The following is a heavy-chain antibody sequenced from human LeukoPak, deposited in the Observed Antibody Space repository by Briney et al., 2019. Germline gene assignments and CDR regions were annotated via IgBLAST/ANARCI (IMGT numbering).Heavy chain of an antibody. CDR1: GYTFTSYG. V-gene: IGHV1-18*01. CDR2: ISAYNGNT. Sequence: ASVKVSCKASGYTFTSYGISWVRQAPGQGLEWMGWISAYNGNTNYAQKLQGRVTMTTDTSTSTAYMELRSLRSDDTAVYYCARDQITVVTPSWFDPWGQGTLVTVSS. CDR3: ARDQITVVTPSWFDP. D-gene: IGHD4-23*01. J-gene: IGHJ5*02.